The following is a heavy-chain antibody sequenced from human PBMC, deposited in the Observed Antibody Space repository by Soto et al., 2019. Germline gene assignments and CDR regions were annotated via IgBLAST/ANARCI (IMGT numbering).Heavy chain of an antibody. CDR3: ARIADCIITTCSFPSRFHIRGYYYYYGMDV. CDR1: GYTFTSYG. V-gene: IGHV1-18*01. Sequence: ASVKVSCKASGYTFTSYGISWVRQAPGQGLEWMGWISGYNGNTNLAQKLQGRVTMTTDTPTSTAFMELRSLRFDNTAVYYCARIADCIITTCSFPSRFHIRGYYYYYGMDVWGQGTTVTVSS. D-gene: IGHD2-2*01. CDR2: ISGYNGNT. J-gene: IGHJ6*02.